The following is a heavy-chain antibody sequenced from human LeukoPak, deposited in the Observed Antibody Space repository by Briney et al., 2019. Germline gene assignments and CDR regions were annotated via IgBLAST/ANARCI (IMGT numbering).Heavy chain of an antibody. V-gene: IGHV1-8*01. Sequence: ASVKVSCKASGYTFTSYDINWVRQATGQGLEWMGWMNPNSGNTGYAQKFQGRVTMTRNTSISTAYMELSSLRSEDTAVYYCARAVEMATIVVDYWGQGTLVTVSS. CDR2: MNPNSGNT. J-gene: IGHJ4*02. CDR3: ARAVEMATIVVDY. D-gene: IGHD5-24*01. CDR1: GYTFTSYD.